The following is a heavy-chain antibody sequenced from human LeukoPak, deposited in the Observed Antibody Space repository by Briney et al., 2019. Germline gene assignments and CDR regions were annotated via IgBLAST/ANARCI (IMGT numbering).Heavy chain of an antibody. D-gene: IGHD5-24*01. V-gene: IGHV3-30-3*01. CDR2: LSYDGSNK. Sequence: PGGSLRLSCAASGFTFSNYAMHWVRQAPGKGLEWVAFLSYDGSNKHYAEPVQGRFTISRDSSKNTLYLQMNSLRPEDTAVYYCARARFGYNRGPFDYWGQGILVTVSS. CDR3: ARARFGYNRGPFDY. J-gene: IGHJ4*02. CDR1: GFTFSNYA.